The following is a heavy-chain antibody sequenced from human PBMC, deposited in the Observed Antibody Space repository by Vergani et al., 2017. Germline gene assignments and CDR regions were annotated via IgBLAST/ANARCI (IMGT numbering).Heavy chain of an antibody. CDR1: GGSISSGSYY. Sequence: QVQLQESGPGLVKPSQTLSLTCTVSGGSISSGSYYWSWIRPPAGKGLEWIGRIYTSGSTNYNPSLKSRVTISVDTSKNQFSLKLSSVTAADTAVYYCASSTVVXPRGRYYYYYGMDVWGQGTTVTVSS. CDR2: IYTSGST. D-gene: IGHD4-23*01. J-gene: IGHJ6*02. V-gene: IGHV4-61*02. CDR3: ASSTVVXPRGRYYYYYGMDV.